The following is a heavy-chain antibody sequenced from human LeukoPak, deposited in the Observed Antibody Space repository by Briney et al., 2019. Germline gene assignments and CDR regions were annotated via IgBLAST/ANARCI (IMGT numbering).Heavy chain of an antibody. V-gene: IGHV5-51*01. CDR2: IYPGDSDT. J-gene: IGHJ4*02. CDR1: GYKFTSYW. D-gene: IGHD6-19*01. Sequence: GESLKISCKGFGYKFTSYWIGWVRQMPGKGLEWMGIIYPGDSDTRYSPSFQGQVTISADKSISTAYLQWSSLQASDTAMYYCARSSIAVAGHFDYWGQGTLVTVSS. CDR3: ARSSIAVAGHFDY.